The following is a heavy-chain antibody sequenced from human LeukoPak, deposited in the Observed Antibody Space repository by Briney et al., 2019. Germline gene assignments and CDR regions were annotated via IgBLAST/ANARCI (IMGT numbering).Heavy chain of an antibody. D-gene: IGHD3-10*01. CDR3: AGLTYYCGSGSYRGNYYFDY. J-gene: IGHJ4*02. CDR1: GGTFSSYA. V-gene: IGHV1-69*13. Sequence: GASVKVSCKASGGTFSSYAISWVRQAPGQGLEWMGGIIPIFGTANYAQKFQGRVTITADESTSTAYMELSSLRSEDTAVYYCAGLTYYCGSGSYRGNYYFDYWGQGTLVTVSS. CDR2: IIPIFGTA.